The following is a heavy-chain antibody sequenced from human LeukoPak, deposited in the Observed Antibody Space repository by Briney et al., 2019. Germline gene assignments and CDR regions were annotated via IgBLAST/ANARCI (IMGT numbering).Heavy chain of an antibody. V-gene: IGHV3-66*01. CDR3: VRDLAYGSRSSPFYI. CDR2: IYSGGGT. Sequence: GGSLRLSCAGSGFNVRSNYMSWVRQAPGKGLEWVSVIYSGGGTNYADSVRGRFTISRDNSKNTLYLQMTSLTAEDTAVYYCVRDLAYGSRSSPFYIWGQGTMVTVSS. CDR1: GFNVRSNY. J-gene: IGHJ3*02. D-gene: IGHD3-10*01.